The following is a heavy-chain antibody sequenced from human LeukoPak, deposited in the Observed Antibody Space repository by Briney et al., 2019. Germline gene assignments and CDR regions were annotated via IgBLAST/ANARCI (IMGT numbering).Heavy chain of an antibody. J-gene: IGHJ4*02. D-gene: IGHD2-2*01. CDR1: GGSIDSYY. CDR2: IYYTGST. Sequence: SETLSLTCTVSGGSIDSYYWSWIRQPPGKGLEWIGYIYYTGSTEYHPSLTSRVTISLDTSKNQFSLTLTSVTAADTAVYYCARVYQSAEYYFDYWGQGNLVSVSS. CDR3: ARVYQSAEYYFDY. V-gene: IGHV4-59*01.